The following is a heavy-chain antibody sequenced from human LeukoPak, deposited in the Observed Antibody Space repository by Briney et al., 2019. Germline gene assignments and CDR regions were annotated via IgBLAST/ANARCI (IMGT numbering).Heavy chain of an antibody. CDR2: FDPEDGET. D-gene: IGHD3-10*01. J-gene: IGHJ6*02. CDR1: GYTLTELS. CDR3: ATDTQAGQRYYYYYYGMDV. Sequence: ASVTLSCKVSGYTLTELSMHWVRQAPGNGLEWMGGFDPEDGETIYAQKFQGRVTMTEDTSTDTAYMELSSLRSEDTAVYYCATDTQAGQRYYYYYYGMDVWGQGTTVTVSS. V-gene: IGHV1-24*01.